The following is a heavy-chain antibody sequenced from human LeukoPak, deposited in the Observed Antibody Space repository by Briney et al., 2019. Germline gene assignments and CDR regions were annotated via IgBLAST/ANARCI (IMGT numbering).Heavy chain of an antibody. D-gene: IGHD2-21*01. CDR3: AREVPTVVVIATNDAFDI. Sequence: KASETLSLTCTVSGGSISSSSYYWGWIRQPPGKGLEWIGSIYYSGSTYYNPSLKSRVTISVDTSKNQFSLKLSSVTAADTAVYYCAREVPTVVVIATNDAFDIWGQGTMVTVSS. V-gene: IGHV4-39*02. CDR2: IYYSGST. CDR1: GGSISSSSYY. J-gene: IGHJ3*02.